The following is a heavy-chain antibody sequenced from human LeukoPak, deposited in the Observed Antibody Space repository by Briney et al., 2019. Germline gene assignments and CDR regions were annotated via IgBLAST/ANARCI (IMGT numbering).Heavy chain of an antibody. J-gene: IGHJ4*02. CDR3: ARALRSVTAPRYYFDY. D-gene: IGHD2-21*02. CDR2: INPNSGDT. V-gene: IGHV1-2*02. CDR1: GYTFTGYY. Sequence: ASVKVSCKPSGYTFTGYYLHWVRQAPGQGLEWMGWINPNSGDTNYAQKFQGRVTITRDTSISTAYMELSRLRSDDTAVFYCARALRSVTAPRYYFDYWGQGTLVTVSS.